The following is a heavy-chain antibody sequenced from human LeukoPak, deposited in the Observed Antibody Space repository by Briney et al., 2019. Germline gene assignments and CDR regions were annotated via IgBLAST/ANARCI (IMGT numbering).Heavy chain of an antibody. V-gene: IGHV1-58*02. CDR2: IVVGSGNT. Sequence: ASVKVSCKASGFTFTSSAMQWVRQARGQRLEWIGWIVVGSGNTNYAQKFQERVTITRDMSTSTAYMELSSLRAEDTAVYYCARVGNSGYGNYYYYMDVWGKGTTVTISS. J-gene: IGHJ6*03. D-gene: IGHD5-12*01. CDR3: ARVGNSGYGNYYYYMDV. CDR1: GFTFTSSA.